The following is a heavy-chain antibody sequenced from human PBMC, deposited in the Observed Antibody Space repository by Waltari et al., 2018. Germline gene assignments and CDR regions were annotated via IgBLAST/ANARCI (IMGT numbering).Heavy chain of an antibody. CDR3: ARNVDTAMVLFDY. V-gene: IGHV1-69*09. J-gene: IGHJ4*02. CDR2: IIPSLGIA. Sequence: QVQLVQSGAEVKKPGSSVKVSCKASGGTFSSYAISWVRQAPGQGLEWMGRIIPSLGIANYAQKFQGRVTITADKSTSTAYMELSSLRSEDTAVYYCARNVDTAMVLFDYWGQGTLVTVSS. CDR1: GGTFSSYA. D-gene: IGHD5-18*01.